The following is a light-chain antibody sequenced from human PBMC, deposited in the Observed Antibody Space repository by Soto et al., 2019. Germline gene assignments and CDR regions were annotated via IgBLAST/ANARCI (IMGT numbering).Light chain of an antibody. Sequence: EIVLTQSPGTLSLSPGEXATLSCRASQSVSSTYLGWYQQKPGQAPRLLISGASNRATGIPDRFSGSGSGTDFTLTISRLAPEDFAVYYCQQFGTIPFTFGPGTKVDIK. J-gene: IGKJ3*01. CDR2: GAS. V-gene: IGKV3-20*01. CDR1: QSVSSTY. CDR3: QQFGTIPFT.